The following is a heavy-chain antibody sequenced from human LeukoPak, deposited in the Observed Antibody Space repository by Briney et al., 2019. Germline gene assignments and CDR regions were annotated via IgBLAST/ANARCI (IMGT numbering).Heavy chain of an antibody. D-gene: IGHD2-21*01. V-gene: IGHV4-30-4*01. Sequence: SETLSLTWTVSGGSISSGDYYWSWIRQPPGKGLEWIGYIYYSGSTYYNPSLKRRVIISVDTSKNQFSLKVRSVTAADTAVYYCARAPVTAPIPIDHWGQGTLVTVSS. CDR3: ARAPVTAPIPIDH. J-gene: IGHJ5*02. CDR2: IYYSGST. CDR1: GGSISSGDYY.